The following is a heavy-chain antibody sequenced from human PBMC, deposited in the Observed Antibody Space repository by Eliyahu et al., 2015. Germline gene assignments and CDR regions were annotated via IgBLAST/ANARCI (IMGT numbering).Heavy chain of an antibody. V-gene: IGHV3-30*18. CDR3: AKLLGTTVVSPFDY. CDR1: GFTFXSXG. Sequence: QVQLVESGGGVVQPGRSLRLSCAASGFTFXSXGXHWVRQAPGKGLEWVAVISYDGSNKYYADSVKGRFTISRDNSKNTLYLQMNSLRAEDTAVYYCAKLLGTTVVSPFDYWGQGTLVTVSS. J-gene: IGHJ4*02. D-gene: IGHD4-23*01. CDR2: ISYDGSNK.